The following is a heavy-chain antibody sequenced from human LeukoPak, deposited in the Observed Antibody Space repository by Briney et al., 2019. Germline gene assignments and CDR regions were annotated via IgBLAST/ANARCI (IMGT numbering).Heavy chain of an antibody. D-gene: IGHD3-10*01. CDR2: IYPDDSDT. CDR1: GYTFTNYW. Sequence: GESLKISCKASGYTFTNYWVGWVRQMPGKGLEAVGIIYPDDSDTTYSPPFQGQVTISVDKSTSTAFLQWSSLRASDTAIYYCARRSPSTNYYSVFDYWGQGTLVTVSS. CDR3: ARRSPSTNYYSVFDY. J-gene: IGHJ4*02. V-gene: IGHV5-51*01.